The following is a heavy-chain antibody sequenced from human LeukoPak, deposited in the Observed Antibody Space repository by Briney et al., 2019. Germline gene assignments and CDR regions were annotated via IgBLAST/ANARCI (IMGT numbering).Heavy chain of an antibody. J-gene: IGHJ3*02. CDR2: ISAYNGNT. CDR1: GYTFTNYG. Sequence: ASVKVSCKASGYTFTNYGINWVRQAPGQGLEWMGWISAYNGNTDYAQKVQGRVTMTTDTSTSTAYMELRSLRSDDTAVYYCARVLRYCIGTNCYNGAFDIWGQGTMVTVSS. D-gene: IGHD2-2*02. CDR3: ARVLRYCIGTNCYNGAFDI. V-gene: IGHV1-18*01.